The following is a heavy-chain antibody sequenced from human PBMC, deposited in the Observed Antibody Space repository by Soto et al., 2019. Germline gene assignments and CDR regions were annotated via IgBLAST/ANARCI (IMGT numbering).Heavy chain of an antibody. CDR3: ARLMVRGVTTILFAY. CDR1: GRSISSSSYY. Sequence: PSETLSLTCTVSGRSISSSSYYWGWIRQPPGKGLEWIGSIYYSGSTYYNPSLKSRVSISVDTSKNQFSLKLSSVTAADTAVYDCARLMVRGVTTILFAYWGRGTLVPVSS. V-gene: IGHV4-39*01. J-gene: IGHJ4*02. D-gene: IGHD3-10*01. CDR2: IYYSGST.